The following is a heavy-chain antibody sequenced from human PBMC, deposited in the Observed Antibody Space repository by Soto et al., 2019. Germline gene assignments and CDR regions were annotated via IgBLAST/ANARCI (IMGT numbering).Heavy chain of an antibody. CDR2: INHSGST. D-gene: IGHD2-8*01. J-gene: IGHJ4*02. CDR1: GGSFSGYY. CDR3: ARGGLMVYAMFDY. Sequence: QVQLQQWGAGLLKPSETLSLTCAVYGGSFSGYYWSWIRQPPGKGVEWIGEINHSGSTKYNPSLKSRVTISGDTSKNQFSLRLSSVTAADTALYYCARGGLMVYAMFDYWGQGTLVTVSS. V-gene: IGHV4-34*01.